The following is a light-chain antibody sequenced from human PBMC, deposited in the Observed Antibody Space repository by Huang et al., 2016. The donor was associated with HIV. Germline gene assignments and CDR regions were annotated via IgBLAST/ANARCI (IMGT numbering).Light chain of an antibody. V-gene: IGKV1-9*01. CDR3: KQLNSYPIT. Sequence: IQLTQSPSSLSGSVGDRVTITCRASQDIASSLAWYQQKPGKAPKLLISSASTLQNGVPSRFSGSGSGTDFTLIISNRQPEDSATYYCKQLNSYPITFGQGTRLEIK. CDR2: SAS. J-gene: IGKJ5*01. CDR1: QDIASS.